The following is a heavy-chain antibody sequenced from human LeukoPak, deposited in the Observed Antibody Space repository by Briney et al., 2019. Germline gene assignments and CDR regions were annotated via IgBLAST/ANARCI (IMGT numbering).Heavy chain of an antibody. V-gene: IGHV4-4*08. CDR3: VRGPGRGYDLEP. CDR2: ISTGGDI. Sequence: SETLSLTCAVSAGSICNSYCSWARQPPGKGLEFIGYISTGGDINYNPSLRSRATMSINPSNNQLSLTLTSVTTADTAVYFCVRGPGRGYDLEPWGQGSLVAVSS. CDR1: AGSICNSY. D-gene: IGHD3-22*01. J-gene: IGHJ5*02.